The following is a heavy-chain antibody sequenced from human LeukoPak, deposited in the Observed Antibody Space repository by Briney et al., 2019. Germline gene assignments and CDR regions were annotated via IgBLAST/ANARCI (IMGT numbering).Heavy chain of an antibody. Sequence: SVKVSCKASGYTFTRYGISWVRQAPGQGLEWRGGIIRIFGTANYAQKFQGRVTITTDESTSTAYMELSSLRPEDTAVYYCARGPSYCSSTSCSRYFDYWGQGTLVTVSS. J-gene: IGHJ4*02. CDR3: ARGPSYCSSTSCSRYFDY. V-gene: IGHV1-69*05. CDR1: GYTFTRYG. CDR2: IIRIFGTA. D-gene: IGHD2-2*01.